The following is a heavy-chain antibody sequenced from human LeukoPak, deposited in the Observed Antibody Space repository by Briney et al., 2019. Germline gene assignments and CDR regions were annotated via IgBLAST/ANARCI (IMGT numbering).Heavy chain of an antibody. J-gene: IGHJ4*02. Sequence: SGGSLRLSCAASGFTFSDYSMNWVRQAPGKGLEWVSSISSSTRYIHYADSVKGRFTISRDNAKNSLYLQMNSLRAEDTAVYYCVRNLDFWGDSEDYWGQGTLVTASS. D-gene: IGHD3-3*01. CDR1: GFTFSDYS. V-gene: IGHV3-21*01. CDR2: ISSSTRYI. CDR3: VRNLDFWGDSEDY.